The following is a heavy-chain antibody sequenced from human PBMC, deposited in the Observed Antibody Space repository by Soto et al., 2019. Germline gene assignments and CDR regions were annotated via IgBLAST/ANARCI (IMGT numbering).Heavy chain of an antibody. CDR2: ITDSGGRT. CDR3: AKDLYSSSPHWFDP. Sequence: GGSLRLSCAASGFTFASHAMSWVRQAPGKGLQWVSTITDSGGRTYYADSVKGRFTISRDNSKNTLYLQMNSLRAEDTAIYYCAKDLYSSSPHWFDPWGQGTLVTVSS. D-gene: IGHD6-6*01. J-gene: IGHJ5*02. V-gene: IGHV3-23*01. CDR1: GFTFASHA.